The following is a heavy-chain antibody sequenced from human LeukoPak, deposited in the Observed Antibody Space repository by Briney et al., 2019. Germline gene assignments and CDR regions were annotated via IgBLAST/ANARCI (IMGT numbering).Heavy chain of an antibody. J-gene: IGHJ6*03. D-gene: IGHD3-22*01. CDR1: GFTFSSYV. CDR2: ISNTTSYI. CDR3: ARDGRFYDSSAYYYFYYMDV. Sequence: PGGSLRLSCAASGFTFSSYVMSWVRQAPGKGLEWVSSISNTTSYIYYADSVKGRFTISRDNAKNSLYLQMNSLRAEDTAVYSCARDGRFYDSSAYYYFYYMDVWGKGTTVTVSS. V-gene: IGHV3-21*01.